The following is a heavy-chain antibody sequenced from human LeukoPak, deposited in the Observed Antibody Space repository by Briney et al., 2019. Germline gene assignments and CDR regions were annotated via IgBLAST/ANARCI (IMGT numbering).Heavy chain of an antibody. J-gene: IGHJ4*02. V-gene: IGHV1-69*05. CDR3: ARGVICSGGSCYSTYYFDY. D-gene: IGHD2-15*01. Sequence: ASVKVSCKASGGTFSSYAISWARQAPGQGLEWMGGIIPIFGTANYAQKFQGRVTITTDESTSTAYMELSSLRSEDTAVYYCARGVICSGGSCYSTYYFDYWGQGTLVTVSS. CDR1: GGTFSSYA. CDR2: IIPIFGTA.